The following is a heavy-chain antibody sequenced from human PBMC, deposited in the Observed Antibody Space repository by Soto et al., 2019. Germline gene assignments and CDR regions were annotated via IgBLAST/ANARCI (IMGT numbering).Heavy chain of an antibody. D-gene: IGHD2-8*01. CDR2: ISAYNGNT. V-gene: IGHV1-18*01. CDR1: GYTFTSYG. Sequence: GASVKVSCKASGYTFTSYGISWVRQAPGQGLEWMGWISAYNGNTNYAQKLQGRVTMTTDTSTSTAYMELRSLRSDDTAVYYCARVPLGIMAYYYMDVRGKGTTVTVSS. J-gene: IGHJ6*03. CDR3: ARVPLGIMAYYYMDV.